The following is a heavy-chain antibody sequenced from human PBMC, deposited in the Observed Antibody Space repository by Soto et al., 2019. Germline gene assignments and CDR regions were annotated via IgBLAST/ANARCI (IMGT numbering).Heavy chain of an antibody. CDR3: ALTRRSSLLEVAGPGFEY. Sequence: PGGSLRLSCAASGFNFGVFGMHWVRQAPGKGLEWLSVLSYEGSEEYYADSVRGRFTISRDNSKNTLFLQVDSLRVDDTGVYYCALTRRSSLLEVAGPGFEYWGQGTLVTVSS. J-gene: IGHJ4*02. CDR2: LSYEGSEE. V-gene: IGHV3-30*03. CDR1: GFNFGVFG. D-gene: IGHD6-19*01.